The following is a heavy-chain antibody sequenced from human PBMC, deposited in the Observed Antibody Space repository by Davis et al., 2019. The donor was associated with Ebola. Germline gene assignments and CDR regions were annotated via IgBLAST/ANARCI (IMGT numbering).Heavy chain of an antibody. CDR3: AQEGESTFLFDY. V-gene: IGHV1-24*01. CDR1: EYTLAELS. J-gene: IGHJ4*02. Sequence: ASVKVSCKVSEYTLAELSIHWVRQVPGKGLEWMGNLDPEDSEAIYAQKFQGRVTMTRDTSTSTVYMELSSLTSEDTAVYYCAQEGESTFLFDYWGQGTLVSVSS. CDR2: LDPEDSEA. D-gene: IGHD2-21*01.